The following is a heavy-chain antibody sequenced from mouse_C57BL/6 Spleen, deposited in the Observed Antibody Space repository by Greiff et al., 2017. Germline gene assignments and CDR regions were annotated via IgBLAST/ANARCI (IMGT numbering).Heavy chain of an antibody. V-gene: IGHV1-5*01. CDR1: GYTFTSYW. Sequence: VQLQQSGTVLARPGASVQMSCKTSGYTFTSYWMHWVKQRPGQGLEWIGAIYPGNSDTSYNQKFKGKATLTAVTSASTAYIELSSLTNEDSAVYYCTSDSNYGAMDYWGQGTSGTVSS. J-gene: IGHJ4*01. D-gene: IGHD2-5*01. CDR2: IYPGNSDT. CDR3: TSDSNYGAMDY.